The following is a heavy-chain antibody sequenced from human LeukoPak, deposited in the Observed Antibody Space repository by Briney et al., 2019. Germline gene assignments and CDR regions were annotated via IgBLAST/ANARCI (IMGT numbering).Heavy chain of an antibody. J-gene: IGHJ5*02. D-gene: IGHD2/OR15-2a*01. CDR3: ARDTLSWVDP. Sequence: SETLSLTCTVSGGSTSTYYWSWIRQPAGKGLEWIGRIYTSGSTNYNPSLKSRVTMSVDTSKNQFSLKLSSVTAADTAMYYCARDTLSWVDPWGQGTLVTVSS. CDR1: GGSTSTYY. CDR2: IYTSGST. V-gene: IGHV4-4*07.